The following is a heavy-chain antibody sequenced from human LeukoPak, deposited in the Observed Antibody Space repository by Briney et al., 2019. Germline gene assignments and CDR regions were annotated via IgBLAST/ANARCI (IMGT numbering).Heavy chain of an antibody. CDR3: NSGSYHYHGVDV. CDR1: GFRFSDYY. Sequence: GGSLRLACAASGFRFSDYYVTWIRQAPGKRLEWVSYISSGGTTIYYADSVKGRFTISRDHATNSLYLQMNSLRSEDTAVYYCNSGSYHYHGVDVWGQGTTVTVSS. J-gene: IGHJ6*02. V-gene: IGHV3-11*01. CDR2: ISSGGTTI. D-gene: IGHD1-26*01.